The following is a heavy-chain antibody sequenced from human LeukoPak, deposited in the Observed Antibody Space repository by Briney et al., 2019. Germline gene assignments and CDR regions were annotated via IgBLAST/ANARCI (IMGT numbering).Heavy chain of an antibody. CDR2: INPNSGGT. D-gene: IGHD7-27*01. J-gene: IGHJ5*02. CDR1: GYTFTGYY. Sequence: ASVKVSCKASGYTFTGYYMQWVRQAPGQGLEWMGRINPNSGGTDYAQNFQGRVTMTRDTSISTVYMELRSLKSNDTAVYYCARQGSLGTWFDPWGQGTLVTVSS. CDR3: ARQGSLGTWFDP. V-gene: IGHV1-2*06.